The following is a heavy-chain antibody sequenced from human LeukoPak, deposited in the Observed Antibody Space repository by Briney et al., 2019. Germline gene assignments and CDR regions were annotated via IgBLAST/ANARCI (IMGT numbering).Heavy chain of an antibody. J-gene: IGHJ6*02. CDR1: GGSFSGYY. CDR2: INHSGST. V-gene: IGHV4-34*01. Sequence: SETLSLTCAVYGGSFSGYYWSWIRQPPGKGLEWIGEINHSGSTNYNPSLKSRVTISVDTSKNQFSLKLSSVTAADTAVYYCARGLGPPRRYSSSSVYYYYYGVDVWGQGTTVTVSS. CDR3: ARGLGPPRRYSSSSVYYYYYGVDV. D-gene: IGHD6-6*01.